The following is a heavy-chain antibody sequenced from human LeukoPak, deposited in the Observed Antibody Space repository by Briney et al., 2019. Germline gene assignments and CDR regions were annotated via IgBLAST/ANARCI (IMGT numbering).Heavy chain of an antibody. CDR1: GYTFTDYY. V-gene: IGHV1-2*02. J-gene: IGHJ4*02. Sequence: SVKVSCKASGYTFTDYYIHWVRQAPGQGLEWMGLISPSSGATNYAQKFQGRVTVTRDTSINTAYMELYSLTSDDTAVYYCGRVAYCGGDCYYYFDYWGQGTLVTVSS. CDR2: ISPSSGAT. D-gene: IGHD2-21*02. CDR3: GRVAYCGGDCYYYFDY.